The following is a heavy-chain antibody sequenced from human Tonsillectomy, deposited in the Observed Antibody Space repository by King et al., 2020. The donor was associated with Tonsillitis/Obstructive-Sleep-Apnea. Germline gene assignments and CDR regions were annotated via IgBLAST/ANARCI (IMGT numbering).Heavy chain of an antibody. Sequence: QLVQSGGGVVQPGRSLRLSCAASGFTFTTYALHWVRQAPGTGLEWVAVISYDGRNKYYADSVKGRFTISRDNSKHTLYLQMNSLRAEDTAVYYCARDRGDLGFYFMDVWGKGTTVTVSS. CDR3: ARDRGDLGFYFMDV. V-gene: IGHV3-30*04. CDR1: GFTFTTYA. D-gene: IGHD3-16*01. CDR2: ISYDGRNK. J-gene: IGHJ6*03.